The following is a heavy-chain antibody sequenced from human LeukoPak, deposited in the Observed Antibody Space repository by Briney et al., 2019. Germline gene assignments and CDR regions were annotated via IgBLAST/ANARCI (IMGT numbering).Heavy chain of an antibody. CDR1: GGSISSSSYY. CDR2: IYYSGST. J-gene: IGHJ4*02. D-gene: IGHD3-3*01. V-gene: IGHV4-39*07. CDR3: ARGPNLWSDFDY. Sequence: PSETLSLTCTVSGGSISSSSYYWGWIRQPPGKGLEWIGSIYYSGSTNYNPSLKSRVTMSVDTSKNQFSLKLSSVTAADTAVYYCARGPNLWSDFDYWGQGTLVTVSS.